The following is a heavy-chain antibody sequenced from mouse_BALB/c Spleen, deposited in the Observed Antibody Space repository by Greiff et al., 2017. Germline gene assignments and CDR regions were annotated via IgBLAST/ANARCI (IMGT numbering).Heavy chain of an antibody. CDR2: IDPENGDT. CDR3: NVESRGY. J-gene: IGHJ2*01. CDR1: GFNIKDYY. Sequence: EVKLQQSGAELVRSGASVKLSCTASGFNIKDYYMHWVKQRPEQGLEWIGWIDPENGDTEYAPKFQGKATMTADTSSNTAYLQLSSLTSEDTAVYYCNVESRGYWGQGTTLTVSA. V-gene: IGHV14-4*02.